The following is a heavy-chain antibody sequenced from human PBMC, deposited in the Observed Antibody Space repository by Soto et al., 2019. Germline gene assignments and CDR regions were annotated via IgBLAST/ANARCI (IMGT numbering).Heavy chain of an antibody. Sequence: EVQLVESGGALVQPGGSLRLSCAASGFTFSSYSMNWVRQAPGRGLEWISYITSGSSAIRYADSVQGRFTISRDNAKNSLYLQVNSLKDDDTAVYYCVRDLNWGVDYWGQGTLVTVSS. D-gene: IGHD7-27*01. CDR3: VRDLNWGVDY. CDR2: ITSGSSAI. V-gene: IGHV3-48*02. J-gene: IGHJ4*02. CDR1: GFTFSSYS.